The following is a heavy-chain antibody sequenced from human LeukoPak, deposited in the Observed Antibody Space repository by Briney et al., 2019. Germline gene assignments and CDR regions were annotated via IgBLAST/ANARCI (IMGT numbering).Heavy chain of an antibody. V-gene: IGHV3-21*01. CDR3: ARDSERGYSYAHPFDY. CDR1: GFTFSSYS. CDR2: ISSSSSYI. D-gene: IGHD5-18*01. Sequence: GGSLRLSCAASGFTFSSYSMNWVRQAPGKGLEWVSSISSSSSYIYYADSVKGRFTISRDNAKNSLYLQMNSLRAEDTAVYYCARDSERGYSYAHPFDYWGQGTLVTVSS. J-gene: IGHJ4*02.